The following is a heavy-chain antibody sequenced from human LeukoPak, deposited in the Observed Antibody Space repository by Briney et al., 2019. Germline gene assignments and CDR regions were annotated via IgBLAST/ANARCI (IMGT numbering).Heavy chain of an antibody. CDR1: GGTFSSYA. V-gene: IGHV1-69*05. J-gene: IGHJ5*02. CDR3: ARDLKGIAALDWFDP. Sequence: ASVKVSCKASGGTFSSYAISWVRQAPGQGLEWMGRIIPIFGTANYAQKFQGRVTITTDESTSTAYMELSSLRSEDTAVYYCARDLKGIAALDWFDPWGQGTLVAVSS. D-gene: IGHD6-13*01. CDR2: IIPIFGTA.